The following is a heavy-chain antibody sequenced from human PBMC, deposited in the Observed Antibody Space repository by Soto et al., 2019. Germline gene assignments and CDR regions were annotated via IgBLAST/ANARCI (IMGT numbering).Heavy chain of an antibody. CDR1: GGTFSSYA. V-gene: IGHV1-69*13. CDR3: VTSRVRTPDVVKLDY. CDR2: IIPIFGTA. D-gene: IGHD3-22*01. J-gene: IGHJ4*02. Sequence: ASVKVSCKASGGTFSSYAISWVRQAPGQGLEWMGGIIPIFGTANYAQKFQGRVTITADESTSTAYMELSSLRSEDTAVYYCVTSRVRTPDVVKLDYWGQGTLVTVS.